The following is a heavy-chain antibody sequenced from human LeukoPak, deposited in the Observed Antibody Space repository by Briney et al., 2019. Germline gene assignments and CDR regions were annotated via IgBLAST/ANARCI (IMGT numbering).Heavy chain of an antibody. CDR1: GGSFSGYY. D-gene: IGHD5-18*01. Sequence: SETLSLTCAVYGGSFSGYYWSWIRQPPGMGLEWIGEINHSGSTNYNPSLKSRVTISVDTSKNQFSLKLSSVTAADTAVYYCARAGSSYSPLWYWGQGTLVTVSS. CDR2: INHSGST. CDR3: ARAGSSYSPLWY. V-gene: IGHV4-34*01. J-gene: IGHJ4*02.